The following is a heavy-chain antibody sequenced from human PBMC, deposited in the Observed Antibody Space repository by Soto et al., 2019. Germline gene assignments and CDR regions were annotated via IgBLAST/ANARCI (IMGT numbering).Heavy chain of an antibody. CDR2: VSGNGGNT. V-gene: IGHV3-23*01. D-gene: IGHD1-26*01. CDR1: GFSFSSYT. Sequence: GGSLRLSCVASGFSFSSYTMNWVRQAPGKGLEWVSGVSGNGGNTYYADSVRGRFSISRDNSKNTLYLQLNSLRAEDTAIYYCAKDRMGASGWFDPWGQGTPVTVSS. CDR3: AKDRMGASGWFDP. J-gene: IGHJ5*02.